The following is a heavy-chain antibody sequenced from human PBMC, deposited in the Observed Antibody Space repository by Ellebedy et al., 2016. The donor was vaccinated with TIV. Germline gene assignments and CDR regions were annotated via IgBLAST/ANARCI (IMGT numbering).Heavy chain of an antibody. CDR2: IYYTGDT. CDR3: AGGTYRPFDS. CDR1: GDSISRYY. V-gene: IGHV4-59*01. Sequence: MPSETLSLTCTVPGDSISRYYWSWVRQSPGKGLEWIGYIYYTGDTNHNPSLKSRVTISIDTSKSQFALKLRSVSAADTAVYYCAGGTYRPFDSWGQGILVTVSS. J-gene: IGHJ4*02. D-gene: IGHD1-26*01.